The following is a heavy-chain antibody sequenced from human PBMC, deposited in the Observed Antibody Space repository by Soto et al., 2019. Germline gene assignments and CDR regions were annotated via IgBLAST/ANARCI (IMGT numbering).Heavy chain of an antibody. D-gene: IGHD1-26*01. Sequence: GGSLRLSCAASGFTVSSNYMSWVRQAPGKGLEWVSVIYSGGSTYYADSVKGRFTISRDKSKNTLYLQMNSLRAEDTAVYYCARGSQWEHQIDYWGQGTLVTVSS. J-gene: IGHJ4*02. CDR3: ARGSQWEHQIDY. CDR1: GFTVSSNY. V-gene: IGHV3-53*01. CDR2: IYSGGST.